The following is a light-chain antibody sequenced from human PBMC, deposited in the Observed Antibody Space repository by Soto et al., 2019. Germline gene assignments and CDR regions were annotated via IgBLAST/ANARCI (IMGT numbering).Light chain of an antibody. V-gene: IGLV1-40*01. J-gene: IGLJ2*01. CDR2: GNT. CDR3: QSHDSSLSGVV. Sequence: QSVLTQPPSVSGAPGQTVTISCTGSSSNIGAGYDVHWYQQLPGTAPKLLIFGNTNRPSGVPDRFSGSKSGTSASLAITGLQAEDEADYYCQSHDSSLSGVVFGGGTQLTVL. CDR1: SSNIGAGYD.